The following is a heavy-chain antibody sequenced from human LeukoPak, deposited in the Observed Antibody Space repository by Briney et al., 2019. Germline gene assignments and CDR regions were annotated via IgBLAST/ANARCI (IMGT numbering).Heavy chain of an antibody. V-gene: IGHV3-21*01. J-gene: IGHJ4*02. Sequence: GGSLRLSCVASGFSFSSYNMNWVRQAPGKGLEWVSSISRSASNIYYADSVKGRFTISRDNARNSFYLQMNSLRAEDTAVFYCARDPEGFGATYFDYWGQGTLVTVSS. D-gene: IGHD3-16*01. CDR2: ISRSASNI. CDR1: GFSFSSYN. CDR3: ARDPEGFGATYFDY.